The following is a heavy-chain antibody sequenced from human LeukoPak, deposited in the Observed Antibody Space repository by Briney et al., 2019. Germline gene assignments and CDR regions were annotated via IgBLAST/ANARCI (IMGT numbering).Heavy chain of an antibody. CDR2: IYYSGST. V-gene: IGHV4-39*01. J-gene: IGHJ3*02. Sequence: SETLSLTCTVSGGSISSSSYYWGWIRQPPGKGLEWIGTIYYSGSTYYNPSLKSRVTISVDTSKNQFSLKLSSVTAADTAVYYCARHQWSGYFDAFYIYGQGTMVTVSS. D-gene: IGHD3-3*01. CDR1: GGSISSSSYY. CDR3: ARHQWSGYFDAFYI.